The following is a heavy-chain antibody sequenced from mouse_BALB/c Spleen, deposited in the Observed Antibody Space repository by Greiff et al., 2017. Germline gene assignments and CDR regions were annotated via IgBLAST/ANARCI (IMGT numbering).Heavy chain of an antibody. Sequence: QVQLQQSGAELMKPGASVKISCKATGYTFSSYWIEWVKQRPGHGLEWIGEILPGSGSTNYNEKFKGKATFTADTSSNTAYMQLSSLTSEDSAVYYCARRLRRFLNYFDYWGQGTTLTVSS. CDR1: GYTFSSYW. D-gene: IGHD2-4*01. CDR3: ARRLRRFLNYFDY. V-gene: IGHV1-9*01. CDR2: ILPGSGST. J-gene: IGHJ2*01.